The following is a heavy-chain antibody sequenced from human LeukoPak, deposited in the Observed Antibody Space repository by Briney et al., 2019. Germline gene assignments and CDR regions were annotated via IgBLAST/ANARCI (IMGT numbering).Heavy chain of an antibody. CDR2: ISSSSSYI. J-gene: IGHJ6*02. CDR1: GFTFSSYS. Sequence: GGSLRLSCAASGFTFSSYSMNWVRQAPGKGLEWVSSISSSSSYIYYADSVKGRFTISRDNAKNSPYLQMNSLRAEDTAVYYCARDGDCSGGSCYWNYYYYGMDVWGQGTTVTVSS. V-gene: IGHV3-21*01. CDR3: ARDGDCSGGSCYWNYYYYGMDV. D-gene: IGHD2-15*01.